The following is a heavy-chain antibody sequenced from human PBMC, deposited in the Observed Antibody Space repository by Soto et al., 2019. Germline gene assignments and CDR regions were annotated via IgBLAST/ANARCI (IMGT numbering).Heavy chain of an antibody. D-gene: IGHD3-22*01. CDR1: GFTFSSYG. V-gene: IGHV3-30*18. CDR2: ISYDGSNK. Sequence: QVQLVESGGGVVQPGRSLRLSCAASGFTFSSYGMHWVRQAPGKGLEWVAVISYDGSNKYYADSVKGRFTISRDNSKNTLYLQMNSLRAEDTAVYYCAKDFSSGYYYYYGMDVWGQGTTFTVSS. CDR3: AKDFSSGYYYYYGMDV. J-gene: IGHJ6*02.